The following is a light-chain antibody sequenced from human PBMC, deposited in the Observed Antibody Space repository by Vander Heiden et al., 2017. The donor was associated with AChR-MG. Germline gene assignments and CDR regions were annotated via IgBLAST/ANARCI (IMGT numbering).Light chain of an antibody. V-gene: IGLV1-47*01. Sequence: QSVLTQPPSASGTPGPRVTISCSGSSSNIRNNYVYWYQQVPGTDPKLLIYRNNQRPAGVPERLCGSKSGTSASLAIRGLRAEDEGDYYCAAWDDSMSGVVFGGGTKLTVL. CDR3: AAWDDSMSGVV. CDR1: SSNIRNNY. CDR2: RNN. J-gene: IGLJ3*02.